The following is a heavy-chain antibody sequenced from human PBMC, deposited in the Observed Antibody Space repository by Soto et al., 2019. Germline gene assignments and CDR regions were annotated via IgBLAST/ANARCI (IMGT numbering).Heavy chain of an antibody. J-gene: IGHJ6*02. V-gene: IGHV3-15*01. CDR1: GFTFSNAW. CDR3: TTDLIAEAGKGSYGMDV. D-gene: IGHD6-13*01. Sequence: GGSLRLSCAASGFTFSNAWMSWVRQAPGKGLEWVGRIKSKTDGGTTDYAAPVKGRFTISRDDSKNTLYLQMNSLKTEDTAVYYCTTDLIAEAGKGSYGMDVWGQGTTVTVSS. CDR2: IKSKTDGGTT.